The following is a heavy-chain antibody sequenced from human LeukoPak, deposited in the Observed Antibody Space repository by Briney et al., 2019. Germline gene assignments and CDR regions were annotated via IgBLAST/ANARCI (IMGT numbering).Heavy chain of an antibody. Sequence: GGSLRLSCAASGFTFSSYSMNWVRQAPGKWLEWVSSISSSSSYIYYADSVKGRFTTSRDNAKNSLYLQMNSLRAEDTAVYYCARDLLPDGAFDIWGQGTMVTVSS. J-gene: IGHJ3*02. D-gene: IGHD5-24*01. V-gene: IGHV3-21*01. CDR2: ISSSSSYI. CDR3: ARDLLPDGAFDI. CDR1: GFTFSSYS.